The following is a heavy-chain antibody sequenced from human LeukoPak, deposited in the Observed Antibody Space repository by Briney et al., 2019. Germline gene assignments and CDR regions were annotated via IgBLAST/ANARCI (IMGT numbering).Heavy chain of an antibody. CDR2: IYYTGST. Sequence: SETLSLTCTVSGGSISSYYWSWLRQPPGKGPEWIGYIYYTGSTNYNPSLKSRVTISVETSKNQFSLKLSSVTAADTAVYYCARVTGYMIEDYFDYWGQGTLVTVSS. J-gene: IGHJ4*02. D-gene: IGHD3-22*01. CDR1: GGSISSYY. V-gene: IGHV4-59*01. CDR3: ARVTGYMIEDYFDY.